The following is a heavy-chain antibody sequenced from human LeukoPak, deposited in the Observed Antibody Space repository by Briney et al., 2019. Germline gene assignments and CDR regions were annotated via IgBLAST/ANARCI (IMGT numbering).Heavy chain of an antibody. J-gene: IGHJ4*02. CDR1: GFTFSSYA. D-gene: IGHD2-2*01. CDR2: ISYDGSNK. Sequence: GGSLRLSCAASGFTFSSYAMHWVRQAPGKGLEWVAVISYDGSNKYYADSVKGRFTISRDNYKNTLYLQMNSLRAEDTAVYYCARDAHDCSSTSCYGEGFDYWGQGTLVTVSS. V-gene: IGHV3-30*04. CDR3: ARDAHDCSSTSCYGEGFDY.